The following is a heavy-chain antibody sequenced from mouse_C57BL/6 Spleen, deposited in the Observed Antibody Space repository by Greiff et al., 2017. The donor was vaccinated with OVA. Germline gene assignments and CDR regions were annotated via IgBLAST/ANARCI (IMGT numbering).Heavy chain of an antibody. D-gene: IGHD2-1*01. CDR1: GFTFSSYA. CDR3: SRGHGNYGFAY. J-gene: IGHJ3*01. CDR2: ISDGGSYT. V-gene: IGHV5-4*01. Sequence: EVQGVESGGGLVKPGGSLKLSCAASGFTFSSYAMSWVRQTPEKRLEWVATISDGGSYTYYPDNVKGRFTISRDNAKNNLYLQMSHLKSEDTAMYYCSRGHGNYGFAYWGQGTLVTVSA.